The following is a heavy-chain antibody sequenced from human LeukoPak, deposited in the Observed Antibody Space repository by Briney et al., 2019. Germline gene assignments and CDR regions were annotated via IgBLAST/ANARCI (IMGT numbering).Heavy chain of an antibody. J-gene: IGHJ4*02. CDR1: GGSISSYY. CDR2: IYYSGST. V-gene: IGHV4-59*08. CDR3: ATSDDEYSFDY. Sequence: SETLSLTCTVSGGSISSYYWSWIRQPPGKGLEWIGYIYYSGSTNYNPPLKSRVTISVDTSKNQFSLKLSSVTAADTAVYYCATSDDEYSFDYWGQGTLVTVSS. D-gene: IGHD5-18*01.